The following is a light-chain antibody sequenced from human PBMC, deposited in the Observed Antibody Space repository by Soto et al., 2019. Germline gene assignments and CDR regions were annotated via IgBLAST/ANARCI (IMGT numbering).Light chain of an antibody. CDR3: SSYTSNIPFV. CDR1: SSDVGAYNY. Sequence: QSALTQPASVSGSPGQSITISCTGTSSDVGAYNYVSWYQQHPGKAPKLMIYEVSNRPSGVSSRFSGSKSGNTASLTISGLQAEDEADYYCSSYTSNIPFVFGNGTKVTVL. J-gene: IGLJ1*01. CDR2: EVS. V-gene: IGLV2-14*01.